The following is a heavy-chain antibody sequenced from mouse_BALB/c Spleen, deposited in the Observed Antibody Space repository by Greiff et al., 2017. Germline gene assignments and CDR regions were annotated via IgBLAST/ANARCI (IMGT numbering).Heavy chain of an antibody. Sequence: EVQLVESGGGLVKPGGSLKLSCAASGFTFSSYAMPWVRQTPEKRLEWVATISSGGSYTYYPDSVKGRFTISRDNAKNTLYLQLSSLRSEDTAMYYCARRSYDYDVLDYWGQGTTVTVSA. J-gene: IGHJ4*01. CDR1: GFTFSSYA. CDR2: ISSGGSYT. CDR3: ARRSYDYDVLDY. D-gene: IGHD2-4*01. V-gene: IGHV5-9-3*01.